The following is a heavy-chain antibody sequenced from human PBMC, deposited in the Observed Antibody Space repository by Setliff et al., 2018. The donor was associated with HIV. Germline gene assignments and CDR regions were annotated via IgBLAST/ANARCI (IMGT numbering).Heavy chain of an antibody. J-gene: IGHJ3*02. Sequence: TLSLTCTVSGGSISSGSYYWSWIRQPAGKGLEWIGRIYTSGSTNYNPSLKSRVTISVDTSKSQFSLTLSPVTAADTAIYYCARERRNVVDYDSLFFDTWGQGTMVTVS. D-gene: IGHD4-17*01. CDR3: ARERRNVVDYDSLFFDT. V-gene: IGHV4-61*02. CDR2: IYTSGST. CDR1: GGSISSGSYY.